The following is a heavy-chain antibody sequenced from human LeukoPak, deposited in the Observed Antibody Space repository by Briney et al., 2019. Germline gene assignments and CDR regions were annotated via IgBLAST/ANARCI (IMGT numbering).Heavy chain of an antibody. CDR3: AHRRPYYDSSGYFRVSNAFDI. CDR2: IYWDDDK. V-gene: IGHV2-5*02. CDR1: GFSLRTSGVG. J-gene: IGHJ3*02. D-gene: IGHD3-22*01. Sequence: SGPTLVNPTPPLTLTCTFSGFSLRTSGVGVGWIRQPPAKALEWLALIYWDDDKRYSPSRKSRLTITKDTSKTQVVLTMTNMDPVDTATYYCAHRRPYYDSSGYFRVSNAFDIWGQGTMVTVSS.